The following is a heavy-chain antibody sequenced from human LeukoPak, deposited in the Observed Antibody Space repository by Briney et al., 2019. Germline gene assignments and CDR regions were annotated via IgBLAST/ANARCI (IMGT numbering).Heavy chain of an antibody. CDR2: IKQDGSEK. CDR3: AELEWPRGY. V-gene: IGHV3-7*01. Sequence: RPGGSLRLSCAASGFSFSDYYMSWIRQAPGKGLEWVADIKQDGSEKYYVDSVKGRFTISRDNAKNSLYLQMNSLRAEDTAVYYCAELEWPRGYWGQGTLVTVSS. CDR1: GFSFSDYY. D-gene: IGHD1-7*01. J-gene: IGHJ4*02.